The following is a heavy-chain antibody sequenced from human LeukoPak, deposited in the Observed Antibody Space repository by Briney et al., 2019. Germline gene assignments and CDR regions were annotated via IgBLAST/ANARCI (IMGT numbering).Heavy chain of an antibody. J-gene: IGHJ4*02. Sequence: GSSVKVSCKASGGTFSSYAISWVRQAPGQGLEWMGRIIPILGIANYAQKFQGRVTVTADKSTSTAYMELSSLRSEDTAVYYCATGSRGYFDYWGQGTLVTVSS. CDR3: ATGSRGYFDY. CDR1: GGTFSSYA. V-gene: IGHV1-69*04. D-gene: IGHD3-10*01. CDR2: IIPILGIA.